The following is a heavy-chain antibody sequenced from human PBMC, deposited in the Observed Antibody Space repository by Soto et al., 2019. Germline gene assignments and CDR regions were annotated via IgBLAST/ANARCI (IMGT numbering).Heavy chain of an antibody. CDR2: ISYDGSNK. J-gene: IGHJ6*02. D-gene: IGHD2-8*01. CDR3: AKDFGTGSYCTNGVCYDYYYYYGIDV. V-gene: IGHV3-30*18. Sequence: PGGSLRLSCAASGFTFSSYGMHWVRQAPGKGLEWVAVISYDGSNKYYADSVKGRFTISRDNSKNTLYLQMNSLRAEDTAVYYCAKDFGTGSYCTNGVCYDYYYYYGIDVWGQGTTVTVSS. CDR1: GFTFSSYG.